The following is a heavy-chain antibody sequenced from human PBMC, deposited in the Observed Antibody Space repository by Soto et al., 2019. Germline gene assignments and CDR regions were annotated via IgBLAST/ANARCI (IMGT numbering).Heavy chain of an antibody. V-gene: IGHV6-1*01. Sequence: SQTLSLTCAISGDSVSSNSAAWNWIRQSPSRGLEWLGRTYYRSKWYNDYAVSVKSRITINPDTSKNQFSLQLNSVTPEDTAVYYCARGLWFGETSYYYGMDVWGQGTTVTVSS. J-gene: IGHJ6*02. CDR1: GDSVSSNSAA. D-gene: IGHD3-10*01. CDR2: TYYRSKWYN. CDR3: ARGLWFGETSYYYGMDV.